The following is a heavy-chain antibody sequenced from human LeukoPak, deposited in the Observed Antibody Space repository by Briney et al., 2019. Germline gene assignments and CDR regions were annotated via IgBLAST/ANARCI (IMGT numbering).Heavy chain of an antibody. CDR1: GGSISTTSYY. J-gene: IGHJ5*02. V-gene: IGHV4-39*01. CDR3: ARHAAYCSGGNCYLRWFDP. D-gene: IGHD2-15*01. CDR2: ISYSGST. Sequence: SETLSLTCTVSGGSISTTSYYWGWIRQPPGKGLEWIGSISYSGSTFYIPSLKSRVTISVDTSKNQFSLNLSPVTAADTAMYYCARHAAYCSGGNCYLRWFDPWGQGTLVTVSS.